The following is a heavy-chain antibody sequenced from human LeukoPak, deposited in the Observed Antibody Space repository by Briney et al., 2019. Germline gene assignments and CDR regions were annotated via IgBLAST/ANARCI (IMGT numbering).Heavy chain of an antibody. V-gene: IGHV4-31*03. J-gene: IGHJ4*02. CDR3: ATVIYDVLTGYSLQ. CDR2: ISNSGST. D-gene: IGHD3-9*01. CDR1: GGSIRSSGDY. Sequence: PSETLSLTCTVSGGSIRSSGDYWNWIRQHPGKSLEWIGYISNSGSTYSNPSLRSRVTISVDTSKNQFSLKLNSVTAADTAVYYCATVIYDVLTGYSLQWGQGTLVTVSS.